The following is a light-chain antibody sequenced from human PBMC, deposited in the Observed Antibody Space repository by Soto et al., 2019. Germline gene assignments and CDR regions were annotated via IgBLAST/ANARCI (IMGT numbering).Light chain of an antibody. CDR1: QSVSSN. CDR2: DAS. CDR3: QQYHKWPGT. V-gene: IGKV3-15*01. Sequence: EIVMTQSPDTLSVSPGERATLSCRASQSVSSNLAWFQQKPGQAPRLLIYDASTRATGIPARFSGGGSGTEFTLTISTLQSEDFAVYYCQQYHKWPGTFGQGTKVDIK. J-gene: IGKJ1*01.